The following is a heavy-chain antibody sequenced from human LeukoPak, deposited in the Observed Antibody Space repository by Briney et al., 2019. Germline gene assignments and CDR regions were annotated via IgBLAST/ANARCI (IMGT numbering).Heavy chain of an antibody. D-gene: IGHD5-24*01. V-gene: IGHV4-59*01. CDR3: ARGRGRDGYNRNWFDT. CDR1: GGAISSDY. Sequence: SETLSLTCTVSGGAISSDYWSWIRQPPGKGLEWIGYIYYSGATNYNPSLKSRVTISVDTSKDQFSLKLSSVTAADTAVYYCARGRGRDGYNRNWFDTWGQGTLVTVSS. CDR2: IYYSGAT. J-gene: IGHJ5*02.